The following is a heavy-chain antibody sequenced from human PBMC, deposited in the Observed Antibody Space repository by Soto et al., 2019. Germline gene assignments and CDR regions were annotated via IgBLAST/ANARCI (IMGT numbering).Heavy chain of an antibody. CDR2: IKPTGGYK. Sequence: PGGSLRLSCAASGFTFSSHNMNWVRQAPGKGLEWVSNIKPTGGYKYYVDSVKGRFTISRDNAKNSLSQKMNRLRAEDTDVYYCASDSTGTTSLPYYYYSYGLDVWGQGTPVTVSS. V-gene: IGHV3-7*05. D-gene: IGHD1-1*01. CDR3: ASDSTGTTSLPYYYYSYGLDV. J-gene: IGHJ6*02. CDR1: GFTFSSHN.